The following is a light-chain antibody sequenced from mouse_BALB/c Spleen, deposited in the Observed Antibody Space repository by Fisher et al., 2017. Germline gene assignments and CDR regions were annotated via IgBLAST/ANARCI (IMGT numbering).Light chain of an antibody. CDR3: HQRSSYPYT. J-gene: IGKJ2*01. CDR2: DTS. Sequence: IVLTQTPAIMSASPGEKVTMTCSASSSVSYMYWYQQKPGTSPKRWIYDTSKLASGVPARFSGSGSGTSYSLTISSMEAEDAATYYCHQRSSYPYTFGGGTKLEIK. CDR1: SSVSY. V-gene: IGKV4-70*01.